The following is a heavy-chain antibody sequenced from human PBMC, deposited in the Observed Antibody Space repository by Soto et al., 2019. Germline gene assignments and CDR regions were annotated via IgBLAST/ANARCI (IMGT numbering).Heavy chain of an antibody. V-gene: IGHV3-30-3*01. J-gene: IGHJ4*02. CDR2: ISYDGSNK. Sequence: PGGSLRLSCAASGFTFSSYAMHWVRQAPGKGLEWVAVISYDGSNKYYADSVKGRFTISRDNSKNTLYLQMNSLRAEDTAVYYCARDVVATIGDNGYFDYWGQGTLVTVSS. CDR1: GFTFSSYA. D-gene: IGHD5-12*01. CDR3: ARDVVATIGDNGYFDY.